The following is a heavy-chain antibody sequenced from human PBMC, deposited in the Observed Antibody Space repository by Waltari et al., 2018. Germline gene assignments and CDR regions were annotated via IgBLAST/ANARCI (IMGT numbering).Heavy chain of an antibody. V-gene: IGHV4-34*01. CDR2: INHSGST. CDR1: GGSFSGYY. Sequence: QVQLQQWGAGLLKPSETLSLTCAVYGGSFSGYYWSWIRQPPGKGLEWIGEINHSGSTNYNPSLKSRVTISVDTSKNQFSLKLSSVTAADTAVYYCARSHSSSWYLSAYFDYWGQGTLVTVSS. J-gene: IGHJ4*02. CDR3: ARSHSSSWYLSAYFDY. D-gene: IGHD6-13*01.